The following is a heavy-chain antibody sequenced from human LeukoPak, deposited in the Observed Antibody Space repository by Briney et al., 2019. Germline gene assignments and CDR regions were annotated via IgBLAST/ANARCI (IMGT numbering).Heavy chain of an antibody. CDR1: GFTFSNAW. CDR2: ISGSGGST. D-gene: IGHD6-19*01. J-gene: IGHJ4*02. V-gene: IGHV3-23*01. CDR3: AKAPRVIMYSSGWIPPYYFDY. Sequence: GGSLRLSCAASGFTFSNAWMSWVRQAPGKGLEWVSAISGSGGSTYYADSVKGRFTISRDNSKNTLYLQMNSLRAEDTAVYYCAKAPRVIMYSSGWIPPYYFDYWGQGTLVTVSS.